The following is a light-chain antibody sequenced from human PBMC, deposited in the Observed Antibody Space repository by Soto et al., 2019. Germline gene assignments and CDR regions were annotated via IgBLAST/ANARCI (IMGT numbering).Light chain of an antibody. CDR3: MQVTHWPIT. CDR2: WAS. CDR1: QSVLYSSTSKNS. V-gene: IGKV4-1*01. J-gene: IGKJ5*01. Sequence: DIVMTQSPDSLAVSLGERATINCKSSQSVLYSSTSKNSLAWYQQKPGQPPNLLIYWASTRDSGVPDRFSGSGSGTDFTLKISGVEAEDVGVYYCMQVTHWPITFGQGTRLDIK.